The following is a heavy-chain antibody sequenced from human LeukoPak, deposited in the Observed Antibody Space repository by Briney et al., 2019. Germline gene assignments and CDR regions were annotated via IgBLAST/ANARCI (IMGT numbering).Heavy chain of an antibody. Sequence: SETLSLTCTVSGGSISSYYWSWIRQPPGKGLEWIGYIYYSGSTNYSPSLMSRVTISVDTSKNQFSLKLNSVTAADTAVYYCARVVGAKGSYFDYWGQGTLVTVSS. J-gene: IGHJ4*02. D-gene: IGHD1-26*01. CDR1: GGSISSYY. V-gene: IGHV4-59*01. CDR2: IYYSGST. CDR3: ARVVGAKGSYFDY.